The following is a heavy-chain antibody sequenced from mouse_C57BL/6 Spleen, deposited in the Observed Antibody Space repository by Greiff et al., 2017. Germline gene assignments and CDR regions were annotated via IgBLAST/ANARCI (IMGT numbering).Heavy chain of an antibody. V-gene: IGHV3-1*01. Sequence: DVQLQESGPGMVKPSQSLSLTCTVTGYSITSGYDWHWIRHFPGNKLEWMGYISYSGSTNYNPSLKSRISITHDTSKNHFFLKLNSVTTEDTATYYCARESNYGAWFAYWGQGTLVTVSA. CDR3: ARESNYGAWFAY. D-gene: IGHD2-5*01. CDR2: ISYSGST. CDR1: GYSITSGYD. J-gene: IGHJ3*01.